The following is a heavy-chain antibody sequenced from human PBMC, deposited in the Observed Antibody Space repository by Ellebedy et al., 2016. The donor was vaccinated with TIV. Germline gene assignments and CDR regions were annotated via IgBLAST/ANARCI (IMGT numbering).Heavy chain of an antibody. Sequence: SGPTLAKPTQALTLTCTFSGFSLTTSGMCVSWIRQPPGKALEWLARIDWEGDKYYNKSLKTRLAISSDTSKNQVVLTMTNMDPVDTATYYCARYTTSSRHFDYWGQGTLVTVSS. CDR1: GFSLTTSGMC. D-gene: IGHD3-16*01. J-gene: IGHJ4*02. V-gene: IGHV2-70*11. CDR2: IDWEGDK. CDR3: ARYTTSSRHFDY.